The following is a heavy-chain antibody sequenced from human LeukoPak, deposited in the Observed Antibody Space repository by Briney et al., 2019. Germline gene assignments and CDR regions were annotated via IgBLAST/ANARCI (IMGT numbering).Heavy chain of an antibody. CDR2: IYYSGST. CDR1: GGSISSGGYF. D-gene: IGHD3-16*01. J-gene: IGHJ4*02. Sequence: SETLSLTCTVSGGSISSGGYFWSWIRQHPGKGLEWIGYIYYSGSTYYNPSPKSRVTISVDTSKNQFSLKLSSVTAADTAVYYCVRGGGGNFDYWGQGTLVTVSS. V-gene: IGHV4-31*03. CDR3: VRGGGGNFDY.